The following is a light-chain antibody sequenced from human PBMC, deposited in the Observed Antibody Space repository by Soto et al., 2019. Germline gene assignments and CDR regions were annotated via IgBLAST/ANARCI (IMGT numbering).Light chain of an antibody. CDR2: GAS. V-gene: IGKV3-11*01. CDR3: QHRSIWPVS. Sequence: EIVLTQSPATLSLSPGDRATLSCRASQSVTNYIAWYQQRPGQAPRLLIYGASSRATGIPDRFSGSGSGTDFTLTISSLEPEDFAVYYCQHRSIWPVSFGQGTRLEI. J-gene: IGKJ5*01. CDR1: QSVTNY.